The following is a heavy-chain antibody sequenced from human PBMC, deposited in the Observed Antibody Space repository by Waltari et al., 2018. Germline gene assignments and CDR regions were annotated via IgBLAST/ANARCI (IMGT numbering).Heavy chain of an antibody. CDR3: ARVTVTTPWNFDF. CDR1: GFTFSSYW. J-gene: IGHJ4*02. D-gene: IGHD4-17*01. Sequence: EVQLVESGGGSVQPGGSLRLSCEASGFTFSSYWMHWVRQAPGKGLRWVSRINSGGGSATDADSVKGRFIISRDNAKNTLYLQMNSLRAEDTAVYYCARVTVTTPWNFDFWGQGTLVTVSS. V-gene: IGHV3-74*01. CDR2: INSGGGSA.